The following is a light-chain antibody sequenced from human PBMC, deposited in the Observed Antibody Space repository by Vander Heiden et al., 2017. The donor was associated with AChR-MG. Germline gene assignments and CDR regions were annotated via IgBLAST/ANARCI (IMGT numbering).Light chain of an antibody. V-gene: IGKV1-39*01. J-gene: IGKJ3*01. CDR3: QQSYSTPLT. Sequence: DIQMTQSPSPLSASVGDSVTINSRASQSISSYLNWYQQKPGKAPKLLIYAASSLQSGVPSRFSGSGSGTDFTLTISSLQPEDFATYYCQQSYSTPLTFGPGTKVDIK. CDR2: AAS. CDR1: QSISSY.